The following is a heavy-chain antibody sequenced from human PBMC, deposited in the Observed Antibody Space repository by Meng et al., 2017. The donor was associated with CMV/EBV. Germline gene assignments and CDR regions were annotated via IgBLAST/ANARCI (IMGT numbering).Heavy chain of an antibody. CDR3: ARMPRDGYNYIDY. CDR2: IIPIFGTA. Sequence: QVQAVQSGAGVKKPGSSVKVSCKASGGTFSSYAISWVRKAPGQGLEWMGGIIPIFGTANYAQKFQGRVTITADESTSTAYMELSSLRSEDTAVYYCARMPRDGYNYIDYWGQGTLVTVSS. D-gene: IGHD5-24*01. J-gene: IGHJ4*02. V-gene: IGHV1-69*12. CDR1: GGTFSSYA.